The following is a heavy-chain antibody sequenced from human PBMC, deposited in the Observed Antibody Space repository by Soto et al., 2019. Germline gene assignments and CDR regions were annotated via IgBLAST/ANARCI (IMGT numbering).Heavy chain of an antibody. J-gene: IGHJ5*02. CDR3: ARDLSPAQPFDP. CDR2: MNPNSGNT. Sequence: ASVKVSCKASGYTFTSYDINWVRQATGQGLEWMGWMNPNSGNTNYAQKLQGRVTMTTDTSTSTAYMELRSLRSDDTAVYYCARDLSPAQPFDPWGQGTLVTVSS. CDR1: GYTFTSYD. V-gene: IGHV1-18*01.